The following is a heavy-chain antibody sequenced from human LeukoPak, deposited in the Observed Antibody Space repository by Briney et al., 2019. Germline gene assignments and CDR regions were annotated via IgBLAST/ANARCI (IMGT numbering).Heavy chain of an antibody. CDR3: ARPFLEWLLSDAFDI. D-gene: IGHD3-3*01. J-gene: IGHJ3*02. CDR2: IYSGGST. CDR1: GFTVSSNY. V-gene: IGHV3-66*02. Sequence: GGSLRLSCAASGFTVSSNYMSWVRQAPGEGLEWVSVIYSGGSTYYADSVKGRFTISRDNSKNTLYLQMNSLRAEDTAVYYCARPFLEWLLSDAFDIWGQGTMVTVSS.